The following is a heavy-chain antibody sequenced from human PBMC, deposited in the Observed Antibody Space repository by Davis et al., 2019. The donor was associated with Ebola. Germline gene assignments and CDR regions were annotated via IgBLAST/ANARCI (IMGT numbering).Heavy chain of an antibody. J-gene: IGHJ6*02. V-gene: IGHV5-51*01. CDR2: IFPGDSDT. CDR1: GYSFTSYW. CDR3: ARLPEADYYGMDV. Sequence: GESLKISCKGSGYSFTSYWIVWVRQMPGKGLECMGIIFPGDSDTRYSPSFQGQVIISADKSISTTYLQWSSLKASDTAMYYCARLPEADYYGMDVWGQGTTVTVSS.